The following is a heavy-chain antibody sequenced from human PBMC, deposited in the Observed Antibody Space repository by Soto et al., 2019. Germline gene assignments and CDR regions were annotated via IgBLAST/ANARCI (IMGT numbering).Heavy chain of an antibody. CDR2: IYYSGST. Sequence: SETLSLTCTVSGGSISSYYWSWIRQPPGKGLEWIGYIYYSGSTNYNPSLKSRVTISVDTSKNQFSLKLSSVTAADTAVYYCARASLRFHAFDIWGQGTMVTVSS. CDR3: ARASLRFHAFDI. D-gene: IGHD5-12*01. J-gene: IGHJ3*02. CDR1: GGSISSYY. V-gene: IGHV4-59*08.